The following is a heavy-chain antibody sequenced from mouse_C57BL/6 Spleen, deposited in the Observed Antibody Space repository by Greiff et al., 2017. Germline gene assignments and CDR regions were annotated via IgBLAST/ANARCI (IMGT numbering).Heavy chain of an antibody. CDR3: AMGYYGSSPYWYFDV. Sequence: QVQLQQPGAELVKPGASVKVSCKASGYTFTSYWMHWVKQRPGKGLEWIGRIHPSDSATNYNQKFKGKATLTVDKSSSTAYLQLSSLTSEDSAVYYGAMGYYGSSPYWYFDVWGTGTTGTVSS. CDR2: IHPSDSAT. D-gene: IGHD1-1*01. J-gene: IGHJ1*03. V-gene: IGHV1-74*01. CDR1: GYTFTSYW.